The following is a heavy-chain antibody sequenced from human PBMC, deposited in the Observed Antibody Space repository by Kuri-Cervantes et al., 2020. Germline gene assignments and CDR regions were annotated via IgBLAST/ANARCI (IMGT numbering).Heavy chain of an antibody. CDR1: GFTFSSYA. CDR3: ARSDFWSGYRFDY. V-gene: IGHV3-23*01. J-gene: IGHJ4*02. D-gene: IGHD3-3*01. Sequence: GESLKISCAASGFTFSSYAMSWVRQAPGKGLEWVSAISGSGGSTYYADSVKGRFTISRDNSKNTLYLQMNSLRAEDTAVYYCARSDFWSGYRFDYWGQGTLVTVSS. CDR2: ISGSGGST.